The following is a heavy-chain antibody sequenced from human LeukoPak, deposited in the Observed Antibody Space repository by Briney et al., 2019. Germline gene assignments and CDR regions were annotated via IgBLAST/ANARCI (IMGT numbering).Heavy chain of an antibody. Sequence: SETLSLTCNVSGGSIRGYYFWGWIRQPPGKGLEWIGSIYYRGSTYYNPSLKSRVTISIDTSKNQFSLKLSSVTAADTAVYYCARRLYYKPVGYNWFDPWGQGTLVTVSS. V-gene: IGHV4-39*01. CDR3: ARRLYYKPVGYNWFDP. CDR1: GGSIRGYYF. D-gene: IGHD3-22*01. CDR2: IYYRGST. J-gene: IGHJ5*02.